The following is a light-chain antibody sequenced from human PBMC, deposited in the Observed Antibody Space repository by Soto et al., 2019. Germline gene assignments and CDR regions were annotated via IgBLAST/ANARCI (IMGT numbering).Light chain of an antibody. V-gene: IGLV2-14*01. CDR3: SAYTSSSTRV. CDR1: SSDVGGYNY. CDR2: DVS. Sequence: QSVLTQPASVSGSPGQSITISCTGTSSDVGGYNYVSWYQQQPGQAPNLMIYDVSNRPSGVSNRFSGSKSGNTASLTISGLQAEDDADYYCSAYTSSSTRVFGGGTQLTVL. J-gene: IGLJ3*02.